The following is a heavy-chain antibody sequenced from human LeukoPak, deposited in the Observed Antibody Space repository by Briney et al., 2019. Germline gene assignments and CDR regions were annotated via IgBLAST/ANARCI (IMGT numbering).Heavy chain of an antibody. Sequence: GGSLRLSCAASGFTFSDYYMSWIRQAPGKGLEWVSYISSSGSTIYYADSVKGRFTISRDNSENTLYLQMNSLRAEDTAVYYCARQMGATTTFYYWGQGALVTVSS. J-gene: IGHJ4*02. CDR3: ARQMGATTTFYY. CDR2: ISSSGSTI. D-gene: IGHD1-26*01. V-gene: IGHV3-11*01. CDR1: GFTFSDYY.